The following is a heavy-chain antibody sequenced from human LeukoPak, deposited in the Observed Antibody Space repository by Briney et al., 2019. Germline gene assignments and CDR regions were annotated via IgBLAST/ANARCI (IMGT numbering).Heavy chain of an antibody. CDR2: IYHSGST. CDR1: GYSISSGYY. CDR3: AKTVTVTTSAFDI. J-gene: IGHJ3*02. D-gene: IGHD4-17*01. Sequence: SETLSLTCTVSGYSISSGYYWGWIRQPPGKGLEWMGTIYHSGSTYYNPSLKSRVTISVDTSKNQFSLKLSSVTAADTAVYYCAKTVTVTTSAFDIWGQGTMVTVSS. V-gene: IGHV4-38-2*02.